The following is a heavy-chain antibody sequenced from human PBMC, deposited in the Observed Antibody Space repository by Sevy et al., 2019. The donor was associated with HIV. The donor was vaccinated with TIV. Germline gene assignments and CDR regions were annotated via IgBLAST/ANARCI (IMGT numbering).Heavy chain of an antibody. J-gene: IGHJ6*02. Sequence: VSVKVSCKAYGYTFSDYYMHWVRQAPGQGLEWMGWINPNRGGTNYAHTFQGRVTMTRDTSISTAYMELSSLRSDDTAIYYCARGMSAYLLANGMDVWGQGTTVTVSS. CDR1: GYTFSDYY. CDR3: ARGMSAYLLANGMDV. CDR2: INPNRGGT. V-gene: IGHV1-2*07. D-gene: IGHD3-3*01.